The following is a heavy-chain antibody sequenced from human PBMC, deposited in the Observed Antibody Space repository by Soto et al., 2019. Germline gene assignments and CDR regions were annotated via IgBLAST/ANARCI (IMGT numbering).Heavy chain of an antibody. CDR3: EMNYQANYVIWGGFSHSSLYYYYYGRDV. CDR1: GGTFSSYA. CDR2: IIPIFGTE. Sequence: QVRLVQSGAEVKKPGSSVKVSCKASGGTFSSYAISWVRQAPGQGLEWMGGIIPIFGTENYAKKFQGRVTITADESTSTACMELSSLRSEDTARYYCEMNYQANYVIWGGFSHSSLYYYYYGRDVWGQGTTVTV. D-gene: IGHD3-3*01. V-gene: IGHV1-69*01. J-gene: IGHJ6*02.